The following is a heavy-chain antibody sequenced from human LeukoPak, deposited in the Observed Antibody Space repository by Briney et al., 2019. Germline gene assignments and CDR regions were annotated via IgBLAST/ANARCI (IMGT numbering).Heavy chain of an antibody. CDR3: AKDIRRHPRYYFDY. J-gene: IGHJ4*02. D-gene: IGHD6-25*01. V-gene: IGHV3-9*01. Sequence: GRSLRLSCAASGFTFDDYAMHWVRQAPGKGLEWVSGISWNSGSIGYADSVKGRFTISRDNAKNSLYLQMNSLRAEDTALYYCAKDIRRHPRYYFDYWGQGTLVTVSS. CDR2: ISWNSGSI. CDR1: GFTFDDYA.